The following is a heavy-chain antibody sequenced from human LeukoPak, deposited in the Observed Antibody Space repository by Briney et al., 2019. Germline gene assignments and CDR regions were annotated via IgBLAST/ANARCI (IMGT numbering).Heavy chain of an antibody. CDR2: ISSSSSYI. V-gene: IGHV3-21*01. Sequence: GGSLRLSCAASGFTFSSYSMNWVRQAPGKGLEWVSSISSSSSYIYYADSVKGRFTISRDNSKNTLYLQMNSLRAEDTAVYYCASSEPRASIAVAEDYWGQGTLVTVSS. D-gene: IGHD6-19*01. CDR3: ASSEPRASIAVAEDY. J-gene: IGHJ4*02. CDR1: GFTFSSYS.